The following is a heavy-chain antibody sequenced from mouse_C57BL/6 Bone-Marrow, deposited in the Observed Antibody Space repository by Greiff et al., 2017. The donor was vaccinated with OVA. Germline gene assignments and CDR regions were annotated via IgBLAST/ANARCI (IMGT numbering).Heavy chain of an antibody. CDR3: ARNYYSNGSWFAY. CDR2: IWSGGST. J-gene: IGHJ3*01. D-gene: IGHD2-5*01. Sequence: QVQLQQSGPGLVQPSQSLSITCTVSGFSLTSYGVHWVRQSPGKGLEWLGVIWSGGSTDYNAAFISRLSISKDNSKSQVFFKMNSLQDDDTAIYYCARNYYSNGSWFAYWGQGTLVTVSA. V-gene: IGHV2-2*01. CDR1: GFSLTSYG.